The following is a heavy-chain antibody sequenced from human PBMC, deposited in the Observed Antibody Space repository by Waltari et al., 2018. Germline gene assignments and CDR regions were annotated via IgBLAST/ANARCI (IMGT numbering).Heavy chain of an antibody. V-gene: IGHV3-33*01. Sequence: QEPXVEXGGGVVQPGTSLXPSFSASVFCFRTYGWHWVRQAPGKGLEGGXVIVPXVSNRXYIETVKGRFXISRDNSKNTLYLQMNSXRAEDTALXYXARXIEDRHERALDXWGQGTXVTVSS. J-gene: IGHJ3*01. CDR1: VFCFRTYG. CDR3: ARXIEDRHERALDX. CDR2: IVPXVSNR. D-gene: IGHD6-6*01.